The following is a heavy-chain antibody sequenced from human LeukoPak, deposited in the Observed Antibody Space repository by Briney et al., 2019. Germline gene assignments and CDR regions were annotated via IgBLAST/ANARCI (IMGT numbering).Heavy chain of an antibody. CDR2: ISSSSSTI. CDR3: AREVPAFYV. CDR1: GFTFSVYS. Sequence: GGSLRLSCAASGFTFSVYSMSWVRQAPGKGLEWISYISSSSSTINYADSVKGRFTISRDNAKNSLYLQMKSLRAEDTAVYYCAREVPAFYVWGQGTMVTVSS. V-gene: IGHV3-48*01. D-gene: IGHD4/OR15-4a*01. J-gene: IGHJ3*01.